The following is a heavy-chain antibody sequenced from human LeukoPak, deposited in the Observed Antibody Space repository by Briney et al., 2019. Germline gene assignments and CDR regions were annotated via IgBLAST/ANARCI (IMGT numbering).Heavy chain of an antibody. CDR3: ARGYYYGSGSFPNWFDP. CDR2: IYYSGST. V-gene: IGHV4-31*02. D-gene: IGHD3-10*01. J-gene: IGHJ5*02. CDR1: GFTFSSYA. Sequence: LRLSCAASGFTFSSYAMSWIRQHPGKGLEWIGYIYYSGSTDYNPSLKSRVTISVDTSKNQFSLKLSSVTAADTAVYYCARGYYYGSGSFPNWFDPWGQGTLVTVSS.